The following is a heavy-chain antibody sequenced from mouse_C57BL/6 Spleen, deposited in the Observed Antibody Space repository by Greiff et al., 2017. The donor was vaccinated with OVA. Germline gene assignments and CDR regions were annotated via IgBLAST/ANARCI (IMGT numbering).Heavy chain of an antibody. D-gene: IGHD2-4*01. CDR2: IYPGDGDT. CDR3: ARGITPGAY. V-gene: IGHV1-82*01. J-gene: IGHJ3*01. Sequence: VQLQQSGPELVKPGASVKISCKASGYAFSSSWMNWVKQRPGKGLEWIGRIYPGDGDTNYNGKFKGKATLTADKSSSTAYMQLSSLTSEDSAVYFCARGITPGAYWGQGTLVTVSA. CDR1: GYAFSSSW.